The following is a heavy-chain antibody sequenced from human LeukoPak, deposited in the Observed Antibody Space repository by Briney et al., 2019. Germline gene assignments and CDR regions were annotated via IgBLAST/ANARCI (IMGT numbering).Heavy chain of an antibody. CDR3: AKDHATYYDFWSGYYHNWFDP. CDR1: GFTFSSYA. V-gene: IGHV3-23*01. CDR2: ISGSGGST. Sequence: GGSLRLSCAASGFTFSSYAMSWDRQAPGKGLEWVSAISGSGGSTYYADSVKGRFTISRDNSKNTLYLQMNSLRAEDTAVYYCAKDHATYYDFWSGYYHNWFDPWGQGTLVTVSS. D-gene: IGHD3-3*01. J-gene: IGHJ5*02.